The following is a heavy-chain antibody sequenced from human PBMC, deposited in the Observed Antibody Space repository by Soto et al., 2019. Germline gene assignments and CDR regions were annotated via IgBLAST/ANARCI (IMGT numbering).Heavy chain of an antibody. Sequence: GGSLRLSCAASGFTFSSYAMSWVRQAPGKGLEWVSAISGSGGSTYYADSVKGRFTISRDNSKNTLYLQMNSLRAEDTAVYYCAKVVVATISSGPYYFDYWGQGTLVTVSS. J-gene: IGHJ4*02. V-gene: IGHV3-23*01. CDR1: GFTFSSYA. CDR3: AKVVVATISSGPYYFDY. CDR2: ISGSGGST. D-gene: IGHD5-12*01.